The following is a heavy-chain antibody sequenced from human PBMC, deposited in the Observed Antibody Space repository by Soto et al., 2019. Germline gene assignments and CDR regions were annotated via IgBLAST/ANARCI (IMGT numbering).Heavy chain of an antibody. Sequence: QVQLVQSGAEVKKPGASVKVSCKASGYTFTSYGISWVRQAPGQGLEWMGWSSAYNGNTNYAQKLQGRVTMTTDTSTSTDYMELRSLRSDDTAVYYCARYYDFWSGYPVYYYYMDVWGKGTTVTVSS. CDR1: GYTFTSYG. J-gene: IGHJ6*03. CDR3: ARYYDFWSGYPVYYYYMDV. CDR2: SSAYNGNT. V-gene: IGHV1-18*01. D-gene: IGHD3-3*01.